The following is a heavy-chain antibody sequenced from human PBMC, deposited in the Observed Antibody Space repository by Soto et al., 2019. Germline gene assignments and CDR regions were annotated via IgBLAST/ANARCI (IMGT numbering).Heavy chain of an antibody. CDR1: GYIFNDFW. V-gene: IGHV5-51*01. J-gene: IGHJ6*02. CDR2: VYPGDSDT. D-gene: IGHD2-2*01. Sequence: GESLKISCKASGYIFNDFWIGWVRQMPGKGLEWMGLVYPGDSDTKYRPSFQGQVTFSADKSITTAYLQWNSLKASDTAIYYCARPLSVPSTSGAYYYYGVDVWCQGTTLTVSS. CDR3: ARPLSVPSTSGAYYYYGVDV.